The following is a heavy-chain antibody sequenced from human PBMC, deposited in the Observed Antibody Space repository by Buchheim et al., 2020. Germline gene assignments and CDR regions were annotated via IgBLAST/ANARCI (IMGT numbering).Heavy chain of an antibody. J-gene: IGHJ4*02. CDR2: INPSVGST. CDR3: ARELYYYDSSGYYYPKETAWF. CDR1: GYTFTSYY. V-gene: IGHV1-46*01. D-gene: IGHD3-22*01. Sequence: QVQLVQSGAEVKKPGASVKVSCKASGYTFTSYYMHWVRQAPGQGLEWMGIINPSVGSTSYAQKFQGRVTMTRDTSTSTVYMELSSLRSEDTAVYYCARELYYYDSSGYYYPKETAWFWGQGTL.